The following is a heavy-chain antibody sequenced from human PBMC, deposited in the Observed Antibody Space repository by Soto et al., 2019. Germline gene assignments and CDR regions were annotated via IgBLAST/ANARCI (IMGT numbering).Heavy chain of an antibody. D-gene: IGHD5-18*01. Sequence: GGSLRLSYAASGFTFSSYWMSWVRQAPGKGLEWVANIKQDGSEKYYVDSVKGRFTISRDNAKNSLYLQMNSLRAEDTAVYYCARVRRGYSYGRDYWGQGTLVTVSS. J-gene: IGHJ4*02. CDR1: GFTFSSYW. V-gene: IGHV3-7*04. CDR2: IKQDGSEK. CDR3: ARVRRGYSYGRDY.